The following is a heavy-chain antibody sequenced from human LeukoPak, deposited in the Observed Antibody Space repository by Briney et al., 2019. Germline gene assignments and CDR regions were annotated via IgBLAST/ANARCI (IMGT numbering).Heavy chain of an antibody. J-gene: IGHJ4*02. D-gene: IGHD6-6*01. Sequence: GASVKVSCKASGGTFSSYAISWVRQAPGQGLEWMGGIIPIFGTANYAQKFQGRVTITADESTSTAYMELSSLRSEDTAVYYCARGVAARHGYYFDYWGQGTLVTVSS. CDR2: IIPIFGTA. V-gene: IGHV1-69*01. CDR3: ARGVAARHGYYFDY. CDR1: GGTFSSYA.